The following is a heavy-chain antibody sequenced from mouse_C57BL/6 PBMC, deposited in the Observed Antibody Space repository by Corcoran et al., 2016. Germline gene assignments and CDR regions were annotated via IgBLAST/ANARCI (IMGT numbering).Heavy chain of an antibody. CDR1: GYTFTDYY. Sequence: EVQLQQSGPELVKPGASVKISCKASGYTFTDYYMNWVKQSHGKSLEWIGDINPNNGGTSYNQKFKGKATLTVDKSSSTAYMELRSLTSEDSAVYYCARSAPVFDYWGQGTTLTVSS. J-gene: IGHJ2*01. D-gene: IGHD3-1*01. CDR2: INPNNGGT. CDR3: ARSAPVFDY. V-gene: IGHV1-26*01.